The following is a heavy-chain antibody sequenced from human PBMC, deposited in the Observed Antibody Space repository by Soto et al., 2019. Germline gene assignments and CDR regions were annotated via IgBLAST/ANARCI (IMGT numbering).Heavy chain of an antibody. D-gene: IGHD4-17*01. Sequence: ASVKVSCKASGYTFTSYGISWVRQAPGQGLEWMGWISAYNGNTNYAQKLQGRVTITTDKSTSTAYMELSSLRSEDTAVYYCARADRDYGDYGHAFDIWGQGTMVTVSS. J-gene: IGHJ3*02. CDR1: GYTFTSYG. CDR3: ARADRDYGDYGHAFDI. CDR2: ISAYNGNT. V-gene: IGHV1-18*01.